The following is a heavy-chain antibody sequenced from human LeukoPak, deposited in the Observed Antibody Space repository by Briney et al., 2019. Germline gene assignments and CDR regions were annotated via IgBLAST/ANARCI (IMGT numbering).Heavy chain of an antibody. J-gene: IGHJ4*02. Sequence: SETLSLTCTVSGGSISSYYWSWIRQPPGKGLEWIGYIYYSGSTTYNPSLKSRVTISVDTSKNQFSLKLSSLTAADTAVYYCAREYCSGGSCYSDYWGQGTLVTVSS. D-gene: IGHD2-15*01. CDR3: AREYCSGGSCYSDY. V-gene: IGHV4-59*01. CDR1: GGSISSYY. CDR2: IYYSGST.